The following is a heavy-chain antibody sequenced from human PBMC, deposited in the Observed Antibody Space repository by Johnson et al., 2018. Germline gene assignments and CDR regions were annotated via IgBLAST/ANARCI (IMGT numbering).Heavy chain of an antibody. CDR3: ARATRNYCYTTSCFAQYFQH. J-gene: IGHJ1*01. CDR1: GFSFEDYG. V-gene: IGHV3-20*04. Sequence: VQLVQSGGGVVRPGGSLRLSCAASGFSFEDYGLRWVRQVPGKGLEWVAGINWNAVSRGYADSVKGQFTISRGNAKNSLYLQLKSLEVEDTALYYCARATRNYCYTTSCFAQYFQHWGQGTLVTVSS. D-gene: IGHD3-16*02. CDR2: INWNAVSR.